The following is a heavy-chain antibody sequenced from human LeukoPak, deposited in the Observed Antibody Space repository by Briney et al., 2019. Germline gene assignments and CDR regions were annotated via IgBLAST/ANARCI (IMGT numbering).Heavy chain of an antibody. J-gene: IGHJ6*02. CDR3: ARCDFHRGYYYYGMDA. CDR2: ISAYNGNT. Sequence: GASVKVSCKASGYTCTSYGISWVRQAPGQGLEWMGWISAYNGNTNYAQKLRGRVTMTTDTSTSTAYMELRSLRSDDTAVYYCARCDFHRGYYYYGMDAWGQGTTVTVSS. D-gene: IGHD3-3*01. V-gene: IGHV1-18*01. CDR1: GYTCTSYG.